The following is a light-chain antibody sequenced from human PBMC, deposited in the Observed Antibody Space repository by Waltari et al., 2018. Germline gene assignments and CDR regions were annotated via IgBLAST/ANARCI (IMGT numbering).Light chain of an antibody. Sequence: YKRPTGKAPTIMLYVVSKRPSGVSNRFSSSKSGITDSLTSSGLKAEDEADYYCSSYTSSSTWVFGGGTKLSVL. V-gene: IGLV2-14*04. CDR3: SSYTSSSTWV. CDR2: VVS. J-gene: IGLJ3*02.